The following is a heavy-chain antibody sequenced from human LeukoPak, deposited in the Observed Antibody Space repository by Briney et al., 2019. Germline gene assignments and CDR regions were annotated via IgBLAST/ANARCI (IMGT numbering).Heavy chain of an antibody. J-gene: IGHJ4*02. CDR2: IYFTGNT. CDR3: ARDGLDYGDYGGGY. Sequence: SETLSLTCTVSGGSISSSSYYWGWIRQPPGKGLEWIGSIYFTGNTYYNSSLQSRVIISVDTSNNQFSLQLDSVTAADTAVYYCARDGLDYGDYGGGYWGQGTLVTVSS. D-gene: IGHD4-17*01. CDR1: GGSISSSSYY. V-gene: IGHV4-39*07.